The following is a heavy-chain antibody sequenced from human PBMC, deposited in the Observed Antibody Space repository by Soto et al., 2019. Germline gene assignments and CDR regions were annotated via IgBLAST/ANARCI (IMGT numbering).Heavy chain of an antibody. CDR2: INYSGST. CDR3: ARSGDYYSGTYFDY. CDR1: GGSFSGYY. V-gene: IGHV4-34*01. Sequence: SETLSLTCAGYGGSFSGYYCTWIRQPPGKGLEWIGEINYSGSTNYNPSLKSRVTISVDTSKNQFSLKLSSVTAADTAVYYCARSGDYYSGTYFDYWGQGTLVTVSS. D-gene: IGHD1-26*01. J-gene: IGHJ4*02.